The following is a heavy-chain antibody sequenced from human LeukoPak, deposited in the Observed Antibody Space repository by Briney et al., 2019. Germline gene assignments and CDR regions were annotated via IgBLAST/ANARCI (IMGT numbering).Heavy chain of an antibody. CDR2: ISGGGGST. Sequence: GGSLRLSCAASGFTFTSYSMNWVRQAPGKGLEWVSTISGGGGSTYYADSVKGRFTISRDNSKNTLYLQVNSLRAEDTAVYYCAKGGRWDVTPFDYWGQGSLVTVSS. V-gene: IGHV3-23*01. CDR3: AKGGRWDVTPFDY. J-gene: IGHJ4*02. D-gene: IGHD3-16*01. CDR1: GFTFTSYS.